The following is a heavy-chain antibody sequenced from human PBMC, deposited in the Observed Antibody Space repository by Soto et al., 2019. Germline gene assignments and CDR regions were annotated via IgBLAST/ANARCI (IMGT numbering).Heavy chain of an antibody. CDR2: INSDGSRI. Sequence: GGSLRLSCASSGFTFISYWMHWVRQAPGKGLVWVSRINSDGSRINYADSVKGRFTISRDNAKNTLFLQMNSLRDEDTAVYYCASFGGNAAFDIWGQGTMVTVSS. D-gene: IGHD2-15*01. V-gene: IGHV3-74*01. J-gene: IGHJ3*02. CDR3: ASFGGNAAFDI. CDR1: GFTFISYW.